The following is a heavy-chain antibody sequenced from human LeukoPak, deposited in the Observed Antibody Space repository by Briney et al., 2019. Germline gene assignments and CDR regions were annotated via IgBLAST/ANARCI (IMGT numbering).Heavy chain of an antibody. CDR1: GFTVSSNY. J-gene: IGHJ4*02. V-gene: IGHV3-30*02. CDR3: AKDGCSSTSCYRYFDY. CDR2: IRYDGSNK. Sequence: PGGSLRLSCAASGFTVSSNYMSWVRQAPGKGLEWVAFIRYDGSNKYYADSVKGRFTISRDNSKNTLYLQMNSLRAEDTAVYYCAKDGCSSTSCYRYFDYWGQGTLVTVSS. D-gene: IGHD2-2*02.